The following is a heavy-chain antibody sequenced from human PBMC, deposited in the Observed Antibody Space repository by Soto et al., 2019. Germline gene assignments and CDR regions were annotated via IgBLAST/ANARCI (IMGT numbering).Heavy chain of an antibody. D-gene: IGHD4-17*01. V-gene: IGHV3-7*01. CDR3: ARPRLDYGGSQGLGYLDY. Sequence: VQLVESGGGLVQPGGSLRLSCAASGFTLTSSWMTWVRQAPGRGLEWVASINQDGSAKYYVDSVEGRFTISRENAINSLSLQMNNLRDEDTALYYCARPRLDYGGSQGLGYLDYWGQGTLVTVSS. CDR1: GFTLTSSW. CDR2: INQDGSAK. J-gene: IGHJ4*02.